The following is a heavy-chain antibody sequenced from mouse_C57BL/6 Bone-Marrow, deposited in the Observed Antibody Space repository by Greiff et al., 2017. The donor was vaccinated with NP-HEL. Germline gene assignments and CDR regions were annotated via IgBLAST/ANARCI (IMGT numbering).Heavy chain of an antibody. CDR2: IDPSDSYT. CDR1: GYTFTSYW. CDR3: ARPSLYGRYAMDY. J-gene: IGHJ4*01. D-gene: IGHD1-2*01. Sequence: QVQLQQPGAELVMPGASVKLSCKASGYTFTSYWMHWVKQRPGQGLEWIGEIDPSDSYTNYNQKFKGKSTLTVDKSSSTAYMQLSRLTSEDSTVYYCARPSLYGRYAMDYWGQGTSVTVSS. V-gene: IGHV1-69*01.